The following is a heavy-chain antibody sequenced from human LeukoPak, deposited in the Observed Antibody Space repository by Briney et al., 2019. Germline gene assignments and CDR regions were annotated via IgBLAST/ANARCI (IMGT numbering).Heavy chain of an antibody. J-gene: IGHJ4*02. CDR1: GFTFSSYW. V-gene: IGHV3-74*01. D-gene: IGHD4-17*01. CDR3: AKDRYGDLDY. CDR2: INSDGSST. Sequence: GGSLRLSCAASGFTFSSYWMHWVRQAPGKGLVWVSRINSDGSSTSYADSVKGRFTISRDNAKNSLYLQMNSLRPEDSAVYYCAKDRYGDLDYWGQGTLVTVSS.